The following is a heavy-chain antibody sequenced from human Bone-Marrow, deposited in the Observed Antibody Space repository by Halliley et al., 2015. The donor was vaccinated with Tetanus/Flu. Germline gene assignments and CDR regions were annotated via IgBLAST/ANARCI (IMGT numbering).Heavy chain of an antibody. CDR3: ARDRSGYKYGSH. Sequence: LEGRGWISALNGNTHYAQKLQGRVTMTTDTSTSTAYMELSSLRPDDTAVYYCARDRSGYKYGSHWGQGTLVTVSS. V-gene: IGHV1-18*01. D-gene: IGHD5-18*01. J-gene: IGHJ4*02. CDR2: ISALNGNT.